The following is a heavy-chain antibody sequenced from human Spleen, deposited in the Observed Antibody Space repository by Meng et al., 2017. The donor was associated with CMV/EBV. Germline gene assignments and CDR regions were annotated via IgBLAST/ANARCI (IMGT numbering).Heavy chain of an antibody. V-gene: IGHV3-30-3*01. CDR2: ISYDGSNK. CDR1: GFTFSSYA. CDR3: VRDLPPYYDFWSGYLDL. Sequence: GESLKISCAASGFTFSSYAMHWVRQAPGKGLEWVAVISYDGSNKYYADSVKGRFTISRDNSKNTLYLQMSSLRAEDTAVYYCVRDLPPYYDFWSGYLDLWGQGTLVTVSS. D-gene: IGHD3-3*01. J-gene: IGHJ5*02.